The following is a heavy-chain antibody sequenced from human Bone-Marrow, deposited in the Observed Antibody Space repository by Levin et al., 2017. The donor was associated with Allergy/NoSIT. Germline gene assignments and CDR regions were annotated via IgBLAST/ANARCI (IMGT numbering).Heavy chain of an antibody. J-gene: IGHJ5*01. Sequence: LSLTCAASGFPFSSYGMQWVRPAPGKGLDWVAFVSYDGSYKDYADSVKGRFTVSKDNSKNTVYLQMNSLSLEDTAVYYCAKDHPARWNYKPNWFDPWGQGTLVTVSS. D-gene: IGHD1-7*01. CDR3: AKDHPARWNYKPNWFDP. CDR1: GFPFSSYG. V-gene: IGHV3-30*18. CDR2: VSYDGSYK.